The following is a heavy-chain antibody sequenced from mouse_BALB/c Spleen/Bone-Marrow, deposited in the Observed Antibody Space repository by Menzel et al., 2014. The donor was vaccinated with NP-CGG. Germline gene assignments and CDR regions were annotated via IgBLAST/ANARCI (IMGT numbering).Heavy chain of an antibody. CDR1: GYTFTDYW. CDR3: ARRYGSLWYFDV. J-gene: IGHJ1*01. D-gene: IGHD1-1*01. Sequence: VQLRQSGAELAKPGASVKMSCKASGYTFTDYWMHWVKQRPGQGLEWIGYINPSSGYTEYNQKFKDKATLTADKSSSTVYMQLNILTSEDSAVYYCARRYGSLWYFDVWGAGTTVTVSS. CDR2: INPSSGYT. V-gene: IGHV1-7*01.